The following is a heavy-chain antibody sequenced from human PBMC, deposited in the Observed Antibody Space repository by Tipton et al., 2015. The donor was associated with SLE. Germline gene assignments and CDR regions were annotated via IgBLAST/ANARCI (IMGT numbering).Heavy chain of an antibody. D-gene: IGHD3-3*01. CDR3: ARAPPGNFWSAYYSGSPFDY. V-gene: IGHV4-39*07. Sequence: TLSLTCTVSGGSISLSSYYWGWIRQPPGKGLEWVGTIYSSGSTYYNPSLKSRVTVSVDRTKNQFSLIVSSVTAADTAVYYCARAPPGNFWSAYYSGSPFDYWGQGTLVTVSP. CDR1: GGSISLSSYY. CDR2: IYSSGST. J-gene: IGHJ4*02.